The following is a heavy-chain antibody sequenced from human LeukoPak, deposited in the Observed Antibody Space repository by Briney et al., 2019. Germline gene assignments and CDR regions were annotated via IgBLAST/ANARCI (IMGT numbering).Heavy chain of an antibody. J-gene: IGHJ5*02. V-gene: IGHV4-34*01. Sequence: SETLSLTCAVYGGSFSGYYWTWIRQPPGKGLEWIGEINHSGSTNYNPSLKSRVTIPIDTSKNQFSLKLSSVTAADTAVYYCARGFRYNSGSFNWFDPWGQGTLVTVSS. D-gene: IGHD3-10*01. CDR1: GGSFSGYY. CDR2: INHSGST. CDR3: ARGFRYNSGSFNWFDP.